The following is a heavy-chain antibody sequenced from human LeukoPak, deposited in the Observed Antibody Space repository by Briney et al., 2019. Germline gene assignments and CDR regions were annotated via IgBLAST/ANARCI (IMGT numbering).Heavy chain of an antibody. J-gene: IGHJ4*02. CDR3: AKDQVTH. CDR2: ISGSGGST. V-gene: IGHV3-23*01. CDR1: GVTFSSYA. D-gene: IGHD4-11*01. Sequence: GGSLRLSCAASGVTFSSYAMSWVRLAPGKGLEWVSTISGSGGSTYYADSVKGRFTISRGNSKNTLSLQMNSLRTEDTAVYYCAKDQVTHWGQGTLVTVSS.